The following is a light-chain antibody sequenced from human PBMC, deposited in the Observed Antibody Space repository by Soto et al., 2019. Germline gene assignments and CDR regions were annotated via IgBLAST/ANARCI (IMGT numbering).Light chain of an antibody. CDR2: EGS. Sequence: QSALTQPASVSGSPGQSITMSCTGTSNDVGNYNLVSWYQQHPGKAPKHMIYEGSKRPSGVSNRFSGSKSGNTASLTISGLQAEDEADYYCCSDAGSRSWVFGGGTKLTVL. CDR1: SNDVGNYNL. CDR3: CSDAGSRSWV. V-gene: IGLV2-23*01. J-gene: IGLJ3*02.